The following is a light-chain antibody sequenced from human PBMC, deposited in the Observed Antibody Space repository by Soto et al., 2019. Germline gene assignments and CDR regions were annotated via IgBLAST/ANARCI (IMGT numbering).Light chain of an antibody. V-gene: IGKV1-9*01. CDR1: QGISSY. CDR3: QQINSYHL. Sequence: SQLTQSPSSLSASVGDRVTITCRASQGISSYLAWYQQKPGKAPKLLIYAASTLQSGVPSRFSGSGSGTDFTLTISSLQPEDFATYCCQQINSYHLFGPGTKVDIK. J-gene: IGKJ3*01. CDR2: AAS.